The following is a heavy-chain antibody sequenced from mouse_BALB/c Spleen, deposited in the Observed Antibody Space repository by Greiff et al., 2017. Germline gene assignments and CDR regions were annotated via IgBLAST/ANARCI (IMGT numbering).Heavy chain of an antibody. CDR3: ARGGGYYGDQFDY. V-gene: IGHV1-14*01. Sequence: EVQLQQSGPELVKPGASVKMSCKASGYTFTSYVMHWVKQKPGQGLEWIGYINPYNGGTNYNEKFKGKATLTADTSSSTAYMQLNSLTSEDSAVYYCARGGGYYGDQFDYWGQGTTVTVSA. CDR1: GYTFTSYV. D-gene: IGHD2-3*01. CDR2: INPYNGGT. J-gene: IGHJ3*01.